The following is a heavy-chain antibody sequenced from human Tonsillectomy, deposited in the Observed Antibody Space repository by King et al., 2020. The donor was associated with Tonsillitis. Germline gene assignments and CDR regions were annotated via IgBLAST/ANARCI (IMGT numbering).Heavy chain of an antibody. Sequence: QLVQSGGGVVQPGGSLRLSCAASGFTFSSYGMHWVRQAPGKGLEWVAFIRYDGSNKYYADSVKGRFTISRDNSKNTLYLQMNSLRAEDTAVYYCAKGFESGQLVLGWYFDYWGQGTLVTVSS. CDR2: IRYDGSNK. D-gene: IGHD6-6*01. V-gene: IGHV3-30*02. CDR3: AKGFESGQLVLGWYFDY. CDR1: GFTFSSYG. J-gene: IGHJ4*02.